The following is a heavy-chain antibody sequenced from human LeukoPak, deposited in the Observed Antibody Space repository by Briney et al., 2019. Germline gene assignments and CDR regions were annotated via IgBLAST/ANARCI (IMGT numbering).Heavy chain of an antibody. CDR2: IKYDGSER. Sequence: PGGSLRLSCAASGFTISDYWMSWVRQAPGRGLEWVANIKYDGSERYYVDSGKGRFTISRDTATNSVYLYMNSLRADDTAVYYCARDIAAAGLFFDYWGQGTLVTVSS. D-gene: IGHD6-13*01. CDR1: GFTISDYW. J-gene: IGHJ4*02. V-gene: IGHV3-7*01. CDR3: ARDIAAAGLFFDY.